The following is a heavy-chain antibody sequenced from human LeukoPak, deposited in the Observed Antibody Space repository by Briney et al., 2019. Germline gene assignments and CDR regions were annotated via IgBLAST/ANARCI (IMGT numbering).Heavy chain of an antibody. Sequence: GGSLRLSCAASGFTFSSYAMSWVRQAPGKGLEWVSAISGSGGSTYCADSVKGRFTISRDNSKNTLYLQMSSLRAEDTAVYYCARLRFGELGDWFDPWGQGTLVTVSS. CDR1: GFTFSSYA. CDR2: ISGSGGST. D-gene: IGHD3-10*01. CDR3: ARLRFGELGDWFDP. J-gene: IGHJ5*02. V-gene: IGHV3-23*01.